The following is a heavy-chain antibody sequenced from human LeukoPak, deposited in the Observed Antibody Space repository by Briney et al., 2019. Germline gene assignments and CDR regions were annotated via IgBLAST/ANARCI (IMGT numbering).Heavy chain of an antibody. V-gene: IGHV3-48*03. J-gene: IGHJ6*03. CDR2: ISSSGSTI. CDR3: AREDRFYYYYYMDV. D-gene: IGHD1-14*01. CDR1: GFTFSSYE. Sequence: GGSLRLSCAASGFTFSSYEMNWVRQAPGKGLEWVSYISSSGSTIYYADSVKGRFTISRDNAKNSLYLQMNSLRAEDTAVYYCAREDRFYYYYYMDVWGKGTTVTVSS.